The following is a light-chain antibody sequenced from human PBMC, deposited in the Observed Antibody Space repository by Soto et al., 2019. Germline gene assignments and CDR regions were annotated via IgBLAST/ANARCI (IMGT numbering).Light chain of an antibody. CDR1: ESVSTN. J-gene: IGKJ3*01. CDR2: GAS. Sequence: EIEMTQSPATLSLAPGERVTLSCRASESVSTNLAWYQQKAGQAPRLLIYGASTRATGIPARFSGSGSGTEFTLTISSLQSEDFAVYYCQQYDNLPLTFGPGTKVDIK. V-gene: IGKV3-15*01. CDR3: QQYDNLPLT.